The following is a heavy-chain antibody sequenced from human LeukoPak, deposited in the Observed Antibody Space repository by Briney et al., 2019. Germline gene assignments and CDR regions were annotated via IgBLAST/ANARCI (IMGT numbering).Heavy chain of an antibody. J-gene: IGHJ4*02. CDR1: GGSFSGYY. V-gene: IGHV4-34*01. CDR2: INHSGST. D-gene: IGHD3-22*01. CDR3: ARYRFGYPFDY. Sequence: SETLSLTCAAYGGSFSGYYWSWIRQPPGKGLEWIGEINHSGSTNYNPSLKSRVAISVDTSKNQFSLKLSSVTAADTAVYYCARYRFGYPFDYWGQGTLVTVSS.